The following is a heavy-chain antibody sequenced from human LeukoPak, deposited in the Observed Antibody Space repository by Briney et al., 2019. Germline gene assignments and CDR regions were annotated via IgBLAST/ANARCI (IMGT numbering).Heavy chain of an antibody. CDR1: GGSISSSSYY. J-gene: IGHJ4*02. CDR2: IYYSGST. D-gene: IGHD6-19*01. Sequence: SETLSLTCTVSGGSISSSSYYWGWIRQPPGEGLEWIGSIYYSGSTYYNPSLKSRVTISVDTSKNEFSLKLSSVTAADTAVYYCARVWGSSGWAGFDYWGQGTLVTVSS. V-gene: IGHV4-39*07. CDR3: ARVWGSSGWAGFDY.